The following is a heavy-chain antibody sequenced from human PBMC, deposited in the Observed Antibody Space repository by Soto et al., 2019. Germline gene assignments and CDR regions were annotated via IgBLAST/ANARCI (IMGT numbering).Heavy chain of an antibody. CDR2: ISYDGSHK. CDR1: GFTVSSYG. J-gene: IGHJ4*02. CDR3: DKEMFKKKVPDSRSPWGDY. D-gene: IGHD3-22*01. Sequence: GGSLRLSCAASGFTVSSYGIHWVRQPPGKGLEWVAVISYDGSHKFYADSVKGRFTLSRDVSKGTLYLQMNSLRAEDTAVYYCDKEMFKKKVPDSRSPWGDYWGQGTLATVSS. V-gene: IGHV3-30*18.